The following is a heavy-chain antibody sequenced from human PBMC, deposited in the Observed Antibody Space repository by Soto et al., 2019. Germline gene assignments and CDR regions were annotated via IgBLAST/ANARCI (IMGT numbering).Heavy chain of an antibody. CDR3: ARQGYYDSSGYPLRWFDP. V-gene: IGHV1-18*04. Sequence: HVQLVQSGAEVKKPGASVKVSCKASGYTFTSYGISWVRQAPGQGLEWMGWISAYNGNTNYAQKLQDRVTMTTDTSTSTAYMELRSLRSDDTAVYYCARQGYYDSSGYPLRWFDPWGQGTLVTVSS. D-gene: IGHD3-22*01. CDR1: GYTFTSYG. CDR2: ISAYNGNT. J-gene: IGHJ5*02.